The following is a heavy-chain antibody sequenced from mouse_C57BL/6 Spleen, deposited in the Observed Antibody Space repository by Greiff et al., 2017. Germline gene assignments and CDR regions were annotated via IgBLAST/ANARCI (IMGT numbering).Heavy chain of an antibody. CDR3: AREWGYDAAWFAY. CDR1: GYAFSSYW. CDR2: IYPGDGDT. D-gene: IGHD2-2*01. Sequence: VQLQQSGAELVKPGASVKISCKASGYAFSSYWMNWVKPRPGKGLEWIGQIYPGDGDTNYNGKFKGKATLTADKSSSTAYMQLSSLTSEDSAVYFCAREWGYDAAWFAYWGQGTLVTVAA. J-gene: IGHJ3*01. V-gene: IGHV1-80*01.